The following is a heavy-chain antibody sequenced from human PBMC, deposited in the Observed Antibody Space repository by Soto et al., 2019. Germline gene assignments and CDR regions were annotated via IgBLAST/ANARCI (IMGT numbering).Heavy chain of an antibody. V-gene: IGHV4-30-2*01. J-gene: IGHJ4*02. CDR2: IYHSGTT. Sequence: QLQLQESGSGLVKPSQTLSLTCAVSGDSISSGGYSWSWIRQPPGKALEWIGYIYHSGTTSYNPSLKSRVSFSVDRSKNHFSLKLRSVTAADTAVYFCAGSDIVVVPAALRFDFWGQGTLATVSS. CDR1: GDSISSGGYS. CDR3: AGSDIVVVPAALRFDF. D-gene: IGHD2-2*01.